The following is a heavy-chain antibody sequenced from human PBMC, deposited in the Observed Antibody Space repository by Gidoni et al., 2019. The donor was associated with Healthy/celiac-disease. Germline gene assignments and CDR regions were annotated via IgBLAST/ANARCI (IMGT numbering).Heavy chain of an antibody. CDR2: ISYDGSNK. D-gene: IGHD3-10*01. V-gene: IGHV3-30*03. CDR3: ARYPRPVWFRELSPDY. J-gene: IGHJ4*02. CDR1: GFTFSSYG. Sequence: QVQLVESGGGVVQPGRSLRLSCAASGFTFSSYGMHWVRQAPGKGLEWVAVISYDGSNKYYADSVKGRFTISRDNSKNTLYLQMNSLRAEDTAVYYCARYPRPVWFRELSPDYWGQETLVTVSS.